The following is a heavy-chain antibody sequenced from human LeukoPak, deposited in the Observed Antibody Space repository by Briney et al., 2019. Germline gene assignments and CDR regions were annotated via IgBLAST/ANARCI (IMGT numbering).Heavy chain of an antibody. CDR3: ARGRYDFWRAYYYYYMDV. D-gene: IGHD3-3*01. J-gene: IGHJ6*03. CDR2: IIPIFGTA. CDR1: GDTFSSYA. Sequence: VASVKVSCKASGDTFSSYAISWVRQAPGQGLEWMGGIIPIFGTANYAQKFQGRVTITADESTSTAYMELSSLRSEDTAVYYCARGRYDFWRAYYYYYMDVWGKRTTVTVSS. V-gene: IGHV1-69*13.